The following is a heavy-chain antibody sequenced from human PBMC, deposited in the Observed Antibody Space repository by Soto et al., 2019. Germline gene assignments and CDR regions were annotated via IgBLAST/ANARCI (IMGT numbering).Heavy chain of an antibody. CDR1: GGTFSSYT. V-gene: IGHV1-69*02. CDR2: IITILGIE. D-gene: IGHD3-10*01. Sequence: QVQLVQSGAEVKKPGSSVKVSCKASGGTFSSYTISWVRQAPGQGLEWMGRIITILGIENYAQKFQGRVTITADKSTSTAYMELSSLRSEDTAVYYCARVGGVNGSGSYWFDPWGQGTLVTVSS. CDR3: ARVGGVNGSGSYWFDP. J-gene: IGHJ5*02.